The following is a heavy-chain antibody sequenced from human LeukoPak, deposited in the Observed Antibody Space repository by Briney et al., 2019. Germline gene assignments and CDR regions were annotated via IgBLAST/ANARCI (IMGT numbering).Heavy chain of an antibody. CDR1: GFTFSSYC. Sequence: GGSLRLSCAASGFTFSSYCMSWVRQAPGKGLEWVSSISSSSSYIYYADSVKGRFTISRDNAKNSLYLQMNSLRAEDTAVYYCARDRGYYDSSGYTPIDYWGQGTLVTVSS. V-gene: IGHV3-21*01. J-gene: IGHJ4*02. CDR3: ARDRGYYDSSGYTPIDY. CDR2: ISSSSSYI. D-gene: IGHD3-22*01.